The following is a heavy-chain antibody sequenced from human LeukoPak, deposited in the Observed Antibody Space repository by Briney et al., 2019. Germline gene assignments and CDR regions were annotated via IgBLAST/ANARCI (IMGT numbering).Heavy chain of an antibody. CDR1: GFIFTNYA. D-gene: IGHD2-2*01. J-gene: IGHJ4*02. CDR3: AREAAVVPAAFDY. V-gene: IGHV3-30-3*01. CDR2: ISYDGANK. Sequence: GGSLRLSCASSGFIFTNYAMHWVRQAPGKGLEWLAVISYDGANKFYADSVKGRFSISRDNSKSTLYLQMNSLRPEDTAVYYCAREAAVVPAAFDYWGQGTLVTVSS.